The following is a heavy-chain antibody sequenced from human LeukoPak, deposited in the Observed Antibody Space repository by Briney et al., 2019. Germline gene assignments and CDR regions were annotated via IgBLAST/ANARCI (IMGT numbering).Heavy chain of an antibody. CDR2: INHSGST. CDR3: ARHAGDSSDYYSASFDY. Sequence: PSETLSLTCAVYGGSFSGYYWSWIRQPPGRGLEWIGEINHSGSTNYNPSLKSRVTISVDTSKNQFSLKLSSVTAADTAVYYCARHAGDSSDYYSASFDYWGQGTLVTVSS. J-gene: IGHJ4*02. CDR1: GGSFSGYY. V-gene: IGHV4-34*01. D-gene: IGHD3-22*01.